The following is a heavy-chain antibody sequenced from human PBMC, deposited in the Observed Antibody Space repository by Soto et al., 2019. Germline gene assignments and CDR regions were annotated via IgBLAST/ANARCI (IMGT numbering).Heavy chain of an antibody. D-gene: IGHD2-21*02. Sequence: QVQLVQSGAEVKKPGASVKVSCKASGYTFTSYAMHWVRQAPGQRLEWMGWINAGTGNTKYSQKLQDRVTITRDTSASTAYMELSRLRSEDTAVYYCARSIVVVTALDYWGQGTLVTVSS. CDR3: ARSIVVVTALDY. CDR2: INAGTGNT. J-gene: IGHJ4*02. V-gene: IGHV1-3*01. CDR1: GYTFTSYA.